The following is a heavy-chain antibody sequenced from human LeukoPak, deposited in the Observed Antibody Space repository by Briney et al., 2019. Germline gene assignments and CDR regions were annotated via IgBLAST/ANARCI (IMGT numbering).Heavy chain of an antibody. CDR3: ATVPIPGDAFDI. J-gene: IGHJ3*02. V-gene: IGHV4-34*01. Sequence: TSETLSLTCAVYGGSFSGYYWSWIRQPPGKGLEWIGEINHSGSTNYNPSLKSRVTISVDTSKNQFSLKLSSVTAADTAVYYCATVPIPGDAFDIWGQGTMVTVSS. CDR1: GGSFSGYY. CDR2: INHSGST. D-gene: IGHD1-14*01.